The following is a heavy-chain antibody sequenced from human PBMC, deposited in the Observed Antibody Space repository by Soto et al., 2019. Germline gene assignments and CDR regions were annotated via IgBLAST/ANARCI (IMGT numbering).Heavy chain of an antibody. CDR1: GGTFSNYA. Sequence: ASVKVSCKASGGTFSNYAITWVRQAPGQGLEWLGRISANNGTTNYAQKLQGRVTITTDTSTSTAYMELRSLRSDDTAVYYCARVSIVVVVAATPRLFDYWGQGTLVTVSS. D-gene: IGHD2-15*01. V-gene: IGHV1-18*01. CDR2: ISANNGTT. J-gene: IGHJ4*02. CDR3: ARVSIVVVVAATPRLFDY.